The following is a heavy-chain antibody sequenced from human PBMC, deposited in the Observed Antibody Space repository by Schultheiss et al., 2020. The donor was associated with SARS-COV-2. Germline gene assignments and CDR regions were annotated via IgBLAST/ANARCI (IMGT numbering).Heavy chain of an antibody. CDR1: GFTFSSYG. V-gene: IGHV3-30*18. CDR2: ISYDGSNK. Sequence: GGSLRLSCAASGFTFSSYGMHWVRQAPGKGLEWVAVISYDGSNKYYADSVKGRFTISRDNAKNSLYLQMNSLRAEDTAVYYCAKALKRITIFGVVHTKEYYYYGMDVWGQGTTVTVSS. CDR3: AKALKRITIFGVVHTKEYYYYGMDV. J-gene: IGHJ6*02. D-gene: IGHD3-3*01.